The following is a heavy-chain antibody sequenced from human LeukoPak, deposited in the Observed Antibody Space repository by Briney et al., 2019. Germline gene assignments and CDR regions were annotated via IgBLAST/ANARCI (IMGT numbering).Heavy chain of an antibody. CDR1: GGSISSGGYY. CDR3: ARVCVQKPGYCSSTSCYMGAIAVVFVPRGWFAP. CDR2: IYYSGST. J-gene: IGHJ5*02. V-gene: IGHV4-31*03. Sequence: SETLSLTCTVSGGSISSGGYYWSWIRQHPGKGLEWIGYIYYSGSTYYNPSLKSRVTISVDTSKNQFSLKLSSVTAADTAVYYCARVCVQKPGYCSSTSCYMGAIAVVFVPRGWFAPGGQGTLATV. D-gene: IGHD2-2*02.